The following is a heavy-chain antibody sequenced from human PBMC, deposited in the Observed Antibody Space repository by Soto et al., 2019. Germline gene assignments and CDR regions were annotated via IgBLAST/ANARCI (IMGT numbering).Heavy chain of an antibody. CDR3: ATVHNTSRSFDY. CDR1: CFNFNIYA. Sequence: LXLSFAACCFNFNIYAMTWVRRAPGKGLEWVSTTGATGRTTYYADSVKGRFTVSRDNSKNTLDLQMSNLRAEDTAVYYCATVHNTSRSFDYWGQGTLVTVSS. D-gene: IGHD1-20*01. J-gene: IGHJ4*02. V-gene: IGHV3-23*01. CDR2: TGATGRTT.